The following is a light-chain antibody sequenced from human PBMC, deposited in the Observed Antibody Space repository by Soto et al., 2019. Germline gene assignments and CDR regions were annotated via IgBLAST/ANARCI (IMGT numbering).Light chain of an antibody. CDR2: EGS. J-gene: IGLJ1*01. Sequence: QSALTQPASVSGSPLQSITISCTGTSSDVGSYNLVSWYQQHPGKAPKLMIYEGSKRPSGVSNRFSGSKSGNTASLTISGLQAEDEADYYCCSYAGSYVFGTGTKVTVL. CDR3: CSYAGSYV. CDR1: SSDVGSYNL. V-gene: IGLV2-23*01.